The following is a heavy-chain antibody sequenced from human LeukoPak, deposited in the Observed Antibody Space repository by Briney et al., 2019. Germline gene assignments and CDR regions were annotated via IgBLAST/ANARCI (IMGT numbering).Heavy chain of an antibody. CDR3: ARAPLTTSGTHYLDF. D-gene: IGHD1-26*01. CDR2: ITWNSATT. V-gene: IGHV3-9*01. CDR1: GFSFGDFN. Sequence: GGSLRLSCAASGFSFGDFNMHWVRQAPGKGLEWVSSITWNSATTSYADSVRGRFTISRDNAQNSLYLQMNSLRLEDTALYYCARAPLTTSGTHYLDFWGRGTLVTVSS. J-gene: IGHJ4*02.